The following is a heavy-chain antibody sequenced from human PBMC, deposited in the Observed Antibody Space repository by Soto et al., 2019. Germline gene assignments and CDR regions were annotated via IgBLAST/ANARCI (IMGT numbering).Heavy chain of an antibody. Sequence: QVQLVQSGGEVKKPGASVKVSCKASGYTFTNYGISWVRQAPGQGLEWMGWINVYNGNTKYAQKVTGRVTITTDTPPSTAYMERRSLRSDDTAVYYCARGVGSGSYYNQYNWFDPWGQGTLVTVSS. J-gene: IGHJ5*02. D-gene: IGHD3-10*01. CDR1: GYTFTNYG. V-gene: IGHV1-18*01. CDR2: INVYNGNT. CDR3: ARGVGSGSYYNQYNWFDP.